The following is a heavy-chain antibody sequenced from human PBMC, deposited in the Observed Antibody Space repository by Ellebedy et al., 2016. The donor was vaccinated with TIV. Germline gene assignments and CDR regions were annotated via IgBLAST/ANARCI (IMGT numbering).Heavy chain of an antibody. CDR3: TRTLTSYYFDY. V-gene: IGHV3-74*01. J-gene: IGHJ4*02. CDR1: GFTFSYYW. Sequence: GESLKISCEASGFTFSYYWMHWVRQAPGKGLVWVSRVNGCGVSTSYSDSVKGRFTISRDNAKKTLYLQMNSLRAEDTAVYYCTRTLTSYYFDYWGQGALVTVSS. D-gene: IGHD2-21*02. CDR2: VNGCGVST.